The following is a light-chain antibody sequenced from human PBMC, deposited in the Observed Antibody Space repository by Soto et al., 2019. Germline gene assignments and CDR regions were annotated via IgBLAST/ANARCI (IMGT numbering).Light chain of an antibody. J-gene: IGKJ1*01. Sequence: DIQMTQSPSPLSASVGDIVTITCGASQSISSYLNWYQQKPGKAPKLLMYAASSLQSGVPSRFSGSGSGTDFTLTISSLQPEDFATYYCQQSYSSPRTFGQGTKVEI. CDR1: QSISSY. V-gene: IGKV1-39*01. CDR2: AAS. CDR3: QQSYSSPRT.